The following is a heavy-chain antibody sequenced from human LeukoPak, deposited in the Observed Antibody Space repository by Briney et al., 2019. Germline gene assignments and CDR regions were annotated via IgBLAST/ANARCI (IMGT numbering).Heavy chain of an antibody. Sequence: SQTLSLTCAVSGGSMSSGTYYWKWIRQHPGKGLEWVGCIYYSGNTFYNPSLESRITISLDTSKNQFSLRLTSVTSADTAVYYCGRGQFYGDYEDYWGQGTLVTVSS. CDR1: GGSMSSGTYY. D-gene: IGHD4-17*01. V-gene: IGHV4-31*11. CDR2: IYYSGNT. CDR3: GRGQFYGDYEDY. J-gene: IGHJ4*02.